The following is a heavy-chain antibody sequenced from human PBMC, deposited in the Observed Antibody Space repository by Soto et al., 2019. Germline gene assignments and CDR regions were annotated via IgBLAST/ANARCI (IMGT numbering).Heavy chain of an antibody. Sequence: QVRLEQSRAEVKEPGASVKISCKASGYDFNSYSIHWLRQAPGQRPEYMRRINGGIGNTKFSQKFQDRLTISRDTSASAMYMELSSLTSDDTGVYYCARSSVTIDGLDFWGQGTLVIVSS. V-gene: IGHV1-3*01. CDR3: ARSSVTIDGLDF. CDR1: GYDFNSYS. D-gene: IGHD4-17*01. CDR2: INGGIGNT. J-gene: IGHJ4*02.